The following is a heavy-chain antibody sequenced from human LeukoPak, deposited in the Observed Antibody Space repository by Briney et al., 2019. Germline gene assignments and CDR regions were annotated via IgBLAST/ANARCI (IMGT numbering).Heavy chain of an antibody. J-gene: IGHJ6*02. D-gene: IGHD2-2*01. V-gene: IGHV3-7*01. CDR3: AKARLNCSSTSCYGSYYYYGMDV. Sequence: GGSLRLSCAASGFTFSSYWMSWVRQAPGKGLEWVANIQQDGSDKYYVDSVKGRFTISRDNAKNSLYLQMNSLRAEDTAVYYCAKARLNCSSTSCYGSYYYYGMDVWGQGTTVTVSS. CDR1: GFTFSSYW. CDR2: IQQDGSDK.